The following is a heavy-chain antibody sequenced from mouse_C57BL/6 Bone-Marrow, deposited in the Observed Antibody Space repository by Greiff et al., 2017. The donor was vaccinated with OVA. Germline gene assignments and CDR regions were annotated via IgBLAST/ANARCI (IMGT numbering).Heavy chain of an antibody. CDR3: ATCPFGY. Sequence: QVQLQQPGAELVKPGASVKLSCKASGYTFTSYWMHWVKPRPGKGLEWIGMIHPNSGSTNYNEKFKSKSTLTVDKSSSTAYIQPSSLTSEDSAVYYGATCPFGYWGKGTTLTVSS. D-gene: IGHD6-1*01. V-gene: IGHV1-64*01. CDR1: GYTFTSYW. CDR2: IHPNSGST. J-gene: IGHJ2*01.